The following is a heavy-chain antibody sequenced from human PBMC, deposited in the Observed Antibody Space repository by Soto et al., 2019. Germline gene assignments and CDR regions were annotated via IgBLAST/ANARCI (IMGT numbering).Heavy chain of an antibody. V-gene: IGHV4-31*03. CDR2: IYYSGST. CDR3: ARVHMITFGGVIVSSPSYDY. CDR1: GGSICSGGYY. D-gene: IGHD3-16*02. Sequence: SENLSLTCTVSGGSICSGGYYWSWILQHPGKGLEWIGYIYYSGSTYYNPSLKSRVTISVDTSKNQFSLKLSSVTAADTAVYYCARVHMITFGGVIVSSPSYDYWGQGTLVTVSS. J-gene: IGHJ4*02.